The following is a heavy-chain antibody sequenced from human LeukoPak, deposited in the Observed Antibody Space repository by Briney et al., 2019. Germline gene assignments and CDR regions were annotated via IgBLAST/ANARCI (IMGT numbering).Heavy chain of an antibody. CDR3: ARDPSGDSSGYPFDY. Sequence: ASVKVSCKPSGYTFIGYYMQWVRQAPGQGLEWMGWINPDSGGTTYAQKFQGRVTMTRDTSISTAYMELSRLRSDDTAVYYCARDPSGDSSGYPFDYWGQGTLVTVSS. J-gene: IGHJ4*02. CDR2: INPDSGGT. V-gene: IGHV1-2*02. CDR1: GYTFIGYY. D-gene: IGHD3-22*01.